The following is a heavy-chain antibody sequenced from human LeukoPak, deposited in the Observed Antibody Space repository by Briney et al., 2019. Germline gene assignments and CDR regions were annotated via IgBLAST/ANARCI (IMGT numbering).Heavy chain of an antibody. CDR1: GGSFSGYY. Sequence: PSETLSLTCAVYGGSFSGYYWSWSRQPPGKGLEWIGEIKHSGSTNYNPSLKSRVTISVDTSKNQFSLKLSSVTAADTAVYYCARGSHGYCSSTSCYRHYYYGMDVWGQGTTVTVSS. V-gene: IGHV4-34*01. D-gene: IGHD2-2*01. CDR2: IKHSGST. CDR3: ARGSHGYCSSTSCYRHYYYGMDV. J-gene: IGHJ6*02.